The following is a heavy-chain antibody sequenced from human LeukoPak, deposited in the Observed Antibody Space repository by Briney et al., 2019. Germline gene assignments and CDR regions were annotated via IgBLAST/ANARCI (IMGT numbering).Heavy chain of an antibody. Sequence: ASVKVSCKTSGYTFTSYDINWVRRATGQGLEWMGWMNPNSGNTAYAPKFQGRVTMTRDTSISTAYMELSSLRSEDTAVYYCARGGTLVQGITVLYGMDVWGQGTTVTVSS. V-gene: IGHV1-8*01. CDR2: MNPNSGNT. D-gene: IGHD3-10*01. CDR1: GYTFTSYD. J-gene: IGHJ6*02. CDR3: ARGGTLVQGITVLYGMDV.